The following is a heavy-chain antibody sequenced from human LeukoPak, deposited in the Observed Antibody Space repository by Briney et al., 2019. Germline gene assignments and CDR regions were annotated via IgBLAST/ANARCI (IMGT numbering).Heavy chain of an antibody. V-gene: IGHV1-2*02. CDR3: ARQDRYCSGGSCYSALTRYYYYGMDV. J-gene: IGHJ6*02. CDR1: GYTFTGYY. D-gene: IGHD2-15*01. CDR2: TNPNSDGT. Sequence: ASVKVSCKASGYTFTGYYMHWVRQAPGQGLEWMGWTNPNSDGTNYAQKFQGRVTMTRDTSISTAYMELSRLRSDDTAVYYCARQDRYCSGGSCYSALTRYYYYGMDVWGQGTTVTVSS.